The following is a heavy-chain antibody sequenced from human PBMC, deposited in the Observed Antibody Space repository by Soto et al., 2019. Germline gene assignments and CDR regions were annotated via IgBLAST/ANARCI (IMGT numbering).Heavy chain of an antibody. CDR1: GFSFSDFG. CDR2: IHREGTNT. J-gene: IGHJ4*02. V-gene: IGHV3-23*01. D-gene: IGHD3-9*01. Sequence: GSLGLSGAASGFSFSDFGMTGVRQAPGKGLEWVSTIHREGTNTHYADPVKGRFTISRDNSKDTLYLEMNSLRAEDTAIYFCAKDPSTGSADFWGQGTLVTVSS. CDR3: AKDPSTGSADF.